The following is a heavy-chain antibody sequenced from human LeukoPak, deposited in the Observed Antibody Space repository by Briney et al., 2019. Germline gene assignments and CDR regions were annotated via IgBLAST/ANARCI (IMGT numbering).Heavy chain of an antibody. CDR2: ISGSGGST. J-gene: IGHJ4*02. CDR3: AKGIGMVRGASDY. CDR1: GFTFGSYA. Sequence: GGSLRLSCAASGFTFGSYAMSWVRQAPGKGLEWVSAISGSGGSTYYADSVKGRFTISRDNSKNTLYLQMNSLRAEDTAVYYCAKGIGMVRGASDYWGQGTLVTVSS. D-gene: IGHD3-10*01. V-gene: IGHV3-23*01.